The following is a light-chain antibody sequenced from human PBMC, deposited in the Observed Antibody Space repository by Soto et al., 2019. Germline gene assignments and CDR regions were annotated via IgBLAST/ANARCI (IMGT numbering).Light chain of an antibody. V-gene: IGKV1-33*01. J-gene: IGKJ3*01. Sequence: DIQMTQSPSSLSASVGDRVTITCQASQDISNYLNWYQQKPGKAPKLLIYDASNLETEVPSRLSGSGSGTDFTFTISSLQPEDIATYYCQQYDNLPPLFTFGPGTKVDIK. CDR3: QQYDNLPPLFT. CDR1: QDISNY. CDR2: DAS.